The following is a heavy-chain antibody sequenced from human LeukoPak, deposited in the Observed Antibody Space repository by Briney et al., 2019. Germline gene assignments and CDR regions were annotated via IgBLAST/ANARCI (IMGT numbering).Heavy chain of an antibody. J-gene: IGHJ4*02. CDR3: AKEGRDYYDSSGYSHFIYYFDY. V-gene: IGHV3-53*05. CDR2: IYSGGST. D-gene: IGHD3-22*01. Sequence: GGSLRLSCAASGFSVSSNYMSWVRQAPGKGLEWVSVIYSGGSTYYADSVKGRFTISRDNSKNTLYLQMNSLRAEDTAVYYCAKEGRDYYDSSGYSHFIYYFDYWGQGTLVTVSS. CDR1: GFSVSSNY.